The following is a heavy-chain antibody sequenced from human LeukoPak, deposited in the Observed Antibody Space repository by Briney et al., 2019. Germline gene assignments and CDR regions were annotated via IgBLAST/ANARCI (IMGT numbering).Heavy chain of an antibody. CDR2: ITGRSDHS. V-gene: IGHV3-21*01. CDR1: GFSFSSYS. Sequence: GGSLRLSCAASGFSFSSYSMNWVRQAPGKGLVWVSSITGRSDHSYYAESVKGRFTISRDNTKNSLYLQLNNLRDEDTAVYYCASFSTSVVIKDFWGQGTLVTVSS. J-gene: IGHJ4*02. D-gene: IGHD4-23*01. CDR3: ASFSTSVVIKDF.